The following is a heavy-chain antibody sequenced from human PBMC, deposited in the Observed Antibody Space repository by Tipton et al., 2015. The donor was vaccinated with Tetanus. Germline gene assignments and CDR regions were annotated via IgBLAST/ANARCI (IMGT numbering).Heavy chain of an antibody. CDR3: ARAHCTDGVCNFDF. V-gene: IGHV5-51*01. CDR2: IYPGDSDT. CDR1: GYIFNNYW. J-gene: IGHJ4*02. D-gene: IGHD2-8*01. Sequence: MQLVQSGGEVKKPGESLKISCKDSGYIFNNYWIGWVRQKPGKGLEWMGIIYPGDSDTRYSPSFQGQVTISVDKSINTAYLQWSSLKASDTSMFYCARAHCTDGVCNFDFWGQGALVTVAS.